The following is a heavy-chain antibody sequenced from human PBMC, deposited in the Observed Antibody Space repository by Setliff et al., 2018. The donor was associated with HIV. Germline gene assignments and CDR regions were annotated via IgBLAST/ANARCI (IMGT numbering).Heavy chain of an antibody. V-gene: IGHV1-3*01. CDR2: INVGKGDT. J-gene: IGHJ4*01. CDR3: VRGALLAAFDFDY. CDR1: GYTFTTYS. Sequence: ASVKVSCKASGYTFTTYSLHWVRQAPGHSLEWVGWINVGKGDTKYSQELQDRVTITRDTSANTAYMELSSLRSEDTAVYFCVRGALLAAFDFDYWGQGALVTVAS. D-gene: IGHD3-10*01.